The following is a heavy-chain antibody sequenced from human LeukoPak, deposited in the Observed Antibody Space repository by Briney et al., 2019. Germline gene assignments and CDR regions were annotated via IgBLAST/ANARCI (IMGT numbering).Heavy chain of an antibody. D-gene: IGHD3-10*01. CDR3: AREDSGGFGELLFSPGYYYFDY. Sequence: GASVKVSCKASGGTFSSYAISWVRQAPGQGLEWMGRIIPILGIADYAQKFQGRVTITADKSTSTAYMELSSLRSEDTAVYYCAREDSGGFGELLFSPGYYYFDYWGQGTLVTVSS. J-gene: IGHJ4*02. V-gene: IGHV1-69*04. CDR2: IIPILGIA. CDR1: GGTFSSYA.